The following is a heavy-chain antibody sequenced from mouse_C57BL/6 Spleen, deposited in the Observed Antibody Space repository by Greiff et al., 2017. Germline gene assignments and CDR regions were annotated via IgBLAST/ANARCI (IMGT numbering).Heavy chain of an antibody. CDR1: GYTFTSYW. CDR2: INPSSGYT. CDR3: ASYDYDGDYYAMDY. Sequence: VQLQQSGAELAKPGASVKLSCKASGYTFTSYWMHWVKQRPGQGLEWIGYINPSSGYTKYNQKFKDKATLTADKSSSTAYMQQRSLTYEDSAVYYCASYDYDGDYYAMDYWGQGTSVTVAS. D-gene: IGHD2-4*01. J-gene: IGHJ4*01. V-gene: IGHV1-7*01.